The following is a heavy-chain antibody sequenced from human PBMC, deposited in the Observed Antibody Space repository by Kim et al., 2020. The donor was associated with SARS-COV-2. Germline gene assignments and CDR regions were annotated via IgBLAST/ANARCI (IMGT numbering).Heavy chain of an antibody. CDR3: ARDAWFGELPDY. J-gene: IGHJ4*02. Sequence: GGSLRLSCTASGFTFSSYCMNWVRQAPGKGLEWVATIRKDGGETYYVDSVKGRFTISRDNAKNSLYLQMNSLRAEDTAVYYCARDAWFGELPDYWGQGTLVTVSS. CDR1: GFTFSSYC. CDR2: IRKDGGET. V-gene: IGHV3-7*01. D-gene: IGHD3-10*01.